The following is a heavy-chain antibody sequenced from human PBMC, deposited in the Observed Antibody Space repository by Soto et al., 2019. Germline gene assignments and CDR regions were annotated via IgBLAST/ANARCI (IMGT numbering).Heavy chain of an antibody. D-gene: IGHD1-1*01. V-gene: IGHV4-4*07. CDR2: IYATGTT. J-gene: IGHJ5*02. CDR1: GACIRGFY. Sequence: SETLALTCTVCGACIRGFYWSWIRKSAGKGLEWIGRIYATGTTDYNPSLKSRVMMSVDTSKKQFSLKLRSVTAADTAAYYCVRDGTKTLRDWFDPWGQGISVTAPQ. CDR3: VRDGTKTLRDWFDP.